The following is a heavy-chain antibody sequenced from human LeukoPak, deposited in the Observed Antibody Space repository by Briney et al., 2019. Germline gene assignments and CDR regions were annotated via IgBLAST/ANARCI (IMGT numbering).Heavy chain of an antibody. J-gene: IGHJ3*02. V-gene: IGHV3-33*03. CDR2: IWSNGNNR. Sequence: GRSRRLSCAASGFTFSSYGMHWVRQVPGKGLEWVAVIWSNGNNRYYADFVKGRFTFSRDNSKNTLSLQMNSLRAEDTAVYYCVKERGPFDGFDIWGQGTMVTVSS. CDR1: GFTFSSYG. CDR3: VKERGPFDGFDI.